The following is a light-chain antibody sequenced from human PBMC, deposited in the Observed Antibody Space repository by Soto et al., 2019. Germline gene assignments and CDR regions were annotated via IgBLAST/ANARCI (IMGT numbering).Light chain of an antibody. Sequence: QAVVTQPPSVSEAPGQRVTLSCTGSSSNIGAGYEAHWYQQVPGTAPKLLIYENNNRPSGVHDRFSGSNSGTSASRAITGLQAEDEAEYYGQSYDSSLSGYVFGTGTKLTVL. CDR2: ENN. J-gene: IGLJ1*01. CDR1: SSNIGAGYE. CDR3: QSYDSSLSGYV. V-gene: IGLV1-40*01.